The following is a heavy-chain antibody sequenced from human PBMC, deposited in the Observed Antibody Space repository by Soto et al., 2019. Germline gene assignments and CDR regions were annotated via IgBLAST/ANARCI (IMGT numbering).Heavy chain of an antibody. CDR2: ISYDGSNK. CDR3: AKDTLLWFGELLVNYGMDV. D-gene: IGHD3-10*01. V-gene: IGHV3-30*18. Sequence: QVQLVESGGGVVQPGRSLRLSCAASGFTFSSYGMHWVRQAPGKGLEWVAGISYDGSNKYYADSVKGRFTISRDNSKNTLYLQVNSLRAEDTAVYYGAKDTLLWFGELLVNYGMDVWGQGTTVTVSS. CDR1: GFTFSSYG. J-gene: IGHJ6*02.